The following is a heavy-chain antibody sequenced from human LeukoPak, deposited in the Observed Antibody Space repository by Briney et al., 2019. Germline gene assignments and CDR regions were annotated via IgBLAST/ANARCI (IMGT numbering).Heavy chain of an antibody. V-gene: IGHV3-21*01. Sequence: GGSLRLSCAASGFTFSSYSMNWVRQAPGKGLEWVSSISSSSSYIYYADSVKGRFTISRDNAKSSLYLQMNSLRAEDTAVYYCARDSMYSSSPKGYYYYYYYMDVWGKGTTVTVSS. J-gene: IGHJ6*03. CDR2: ISSSSSYI. CDR3: ARDSMYSSSPKGYYYYYYYMDV. D-gene: IGHD6-6*01. CDR1: GFTFSSYS.